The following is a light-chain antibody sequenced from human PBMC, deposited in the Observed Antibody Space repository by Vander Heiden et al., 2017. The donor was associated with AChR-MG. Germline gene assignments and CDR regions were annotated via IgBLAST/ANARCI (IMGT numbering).Light chain of an antibody. V-gene: IGLV1-44*01. J-gene: IGLJ3*02. CDR3: AAWDDSLNGWV. CDR2: SNN. CDR1: SSNSGSNT. Sequence: HSVLTPPPSPSATPGQRVTISCSGSSSNSGSNTVNWYQQLPGTAPKLLIYSNNQRPSGVPDRFSGSKSGTSASLAISGLQSEDEADYYCAAWDDSLNGWVFGGGTKLTVL.